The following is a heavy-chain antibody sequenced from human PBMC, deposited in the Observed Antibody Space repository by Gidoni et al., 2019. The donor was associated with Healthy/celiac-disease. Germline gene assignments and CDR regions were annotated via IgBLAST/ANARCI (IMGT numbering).Heavy chain of an antibody. CDR1: GGSISSSNW. V-gene: IGHV4-4*02. CDR3: ARDGGLLWFGELSIRANWFDP. Sequence: QVQLQESGPGLVKPSGTLSLTCAVSGGSISSSNWWSWVRQPPGKGLEWIGEIYHSGSTNYNPSLKSRVTISVDKSKNQFSLKLSSVTAADTAVYYCARDGGLLWFGELSIRANWFDPWGQGTLVTVSS. CDR2: IYHSGST. J-gene: IGHJ5*02. D-gene: IGHD3-10*01.